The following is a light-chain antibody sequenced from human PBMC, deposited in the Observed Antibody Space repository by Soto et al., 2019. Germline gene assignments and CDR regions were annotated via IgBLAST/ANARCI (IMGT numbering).Light chain of an antibody. CDR1: QRVSSSS. CDR2: GAS. CDR3: QQYGSSPIT. V-gene: IGKV3-20*01. J-gene: IGKJ5*01. Sequence: EIVLTQSPATLSLSTGERATLSCRASQRVSSSSLAWYQPQPGHAPRLLVYGASNRATGIPDRFSGSGSGTDFTLTISRLEPEDFAVYYCQQYGSSPITFGQGTRLEIK.